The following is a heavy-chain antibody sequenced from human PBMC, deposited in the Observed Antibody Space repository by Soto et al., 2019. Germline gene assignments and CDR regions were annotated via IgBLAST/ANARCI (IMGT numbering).Heavy chain of an antibody. V-gene: IGHV1-69*02. CDR3: ARLYRSGGSCYGA. CDR1: GGTFSSYT. J-gene: IGHJ4*02. Sequence: QVQLVQSGAEVKKPGSSVKVSCKASGGTFSSYTISWVRQAPGQGLEWMGRIIPILGIANYAQKFQGRVTITADKSTSTAYMELSSLRSEDTAVYYCARLYRSGGSCYGAWGQGTLVTVSS. CDR2: IIPILGIA. D-gene: IGHD2-15*01.